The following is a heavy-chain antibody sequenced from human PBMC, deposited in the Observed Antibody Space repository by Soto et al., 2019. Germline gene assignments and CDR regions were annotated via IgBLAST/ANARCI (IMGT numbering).Heavy chain of an antibody. J-gene: IGHJ4*02. CDR2: ISSTTDSK. CDR3: ARESGSSWRDFDY. V-gene: IGHV3-11*01. D-gene: IGHD3-10*01. Sequence: QVQLVESGGRLVKPGGSLRLSCAASGFKFSDYYMSWIRQAPGKGLEWVSFISSTTDSKSHADSVRGRFTISRDNAKNSLYLQMNSLRADDTAVYYCARESGSSWRDFDYWGQGTLVTVSS. CDR1: GFKFSDYY.